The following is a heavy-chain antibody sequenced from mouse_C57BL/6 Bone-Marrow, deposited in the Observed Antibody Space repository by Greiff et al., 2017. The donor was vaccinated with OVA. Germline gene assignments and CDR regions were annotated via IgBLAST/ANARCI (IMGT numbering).Heavy chain of an antibody. J-gene: IGHJ4*01. CDR3: ARHGRLRDYAIDY. D-gene: IGHD2-4*01. Sequence: QVQLQQSGAELVKPGASVKLSCKASGYTFNEYNIHWVKQRPGQGLEWIGRFYPGSGSIKYNEKLKDKATLTAYQSSLTVYMDLSRFTSEYSSIYFYARHGRLRDYAIDYWCQGTSVSVSS. CDR1: GYTFNEYN. V-gene: IGHV1-62-2*01. CDR2: FYPGSGSI.